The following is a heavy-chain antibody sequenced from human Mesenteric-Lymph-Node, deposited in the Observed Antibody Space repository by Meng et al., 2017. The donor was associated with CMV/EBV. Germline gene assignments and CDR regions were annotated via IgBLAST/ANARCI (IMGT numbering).Heavy chain of an antibody. J-gene: IGHJ4*02. CDR3: AKQFWSASDPYADY. CDR2: IRYDGGNK. D-gene: IGHD3-3*01. V-gene: IGHV3-30*02. Sequence: GGSLRLSCAASGFTFSSYGMHWVRQAPGKGLEWVAFIRYDGGNKYYADSVKGRFTISRDNSKNTLYLQMNSLRAEDTAVYYCAKQFWSASDPYADYWGQGTLVTVSS. CDR1: GFTFSSYG.